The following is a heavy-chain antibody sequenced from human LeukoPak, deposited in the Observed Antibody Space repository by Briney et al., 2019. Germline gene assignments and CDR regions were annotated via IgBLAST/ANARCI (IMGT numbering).Heavy chain of an antibody. CDR1: GYTLTGLS. D-gene: IGHD6-19*01. CDR3: ATGGSVAGFFDY. CDR2: FDPEHGET. V-gene: IGHV1-24*01. Sequence: ASVKVSCKVSGYTLTGLSIHWVRQAPGKGLEWMGGFDPEHGETIYAQKFQGRVTMTEDTSTDTTYMELSSLRSEDTAVYYCATGGSVAGFFDYWGQGILVTVSS. J-gene: IGHJ4*02.